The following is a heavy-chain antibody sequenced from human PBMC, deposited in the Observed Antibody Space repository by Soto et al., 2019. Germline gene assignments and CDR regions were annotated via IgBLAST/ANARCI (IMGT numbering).Heavy chain of an antibody. CDR1: GFSFNIFA. J-gene: IGHJ4*02. Sequence: DVKVLESGGRLVQPGGSLRLSCAASGFSFNIFAMNWVRQAPGKGLEWVSGISGGGGSTYYADSVKGRFTISRDNSNNTLYLQMNSLRAEDTAVYYCAKDPTSYDSSAQFDSWGQGTLVTVSS. V-gene: IGHV3-23*01. CDR3: AKDPTSYDSSAQFDS. CDR2: ISGGGGST. D-gene: IGHD3-22*01.